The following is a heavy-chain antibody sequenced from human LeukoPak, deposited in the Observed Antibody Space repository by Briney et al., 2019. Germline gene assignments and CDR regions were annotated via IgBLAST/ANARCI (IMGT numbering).Heavy chain of an antibody. D-gene: IGHD6-19*01. Sequence: PGGSLRLSCAASGFTFSSYAMHWVRQAPGKGLEWVAVISYDGSNKYYADSVKGRFTISRDNSKDTLYLQMNSLRAEDTAVYHCARGSSGWYDYYYYMDVWGKGTTVTVSS. CDR1: GFTFSSYA. J-gene: IGHJ6*03. CDR3: ARGSSGWYDYYYYMDV. CDR2: ISYDGSNK. V-gene: IGHV3-30*04.